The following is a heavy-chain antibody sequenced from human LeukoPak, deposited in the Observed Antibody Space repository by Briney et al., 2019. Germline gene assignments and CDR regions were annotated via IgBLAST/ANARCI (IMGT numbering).Heavy chain of an antibody. CDR2: IRGGGGSE. CDR1: GFTFSANA. CDR3: GRDPDGDYIGAFDM. D-gene: IGHD4-17*01. J-gene: IGHJ3*02. V-gene: IGHV3-23*01. Sequence: PGGSLRLSCTASGFTFSANAMMCVRQAPGKGPAWFSAIRGGGGSEFYVDPMKGRFTISRDNSKNTLFLRMNNLRSEDTAVYYCGRDPDGDYIGAFDMWGRGTMVAVSS.